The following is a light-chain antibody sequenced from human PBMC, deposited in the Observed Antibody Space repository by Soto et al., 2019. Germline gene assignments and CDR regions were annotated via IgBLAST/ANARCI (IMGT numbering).Light chain of an antibody. CDR3: QQSYSIWT. CDR1: QRISTY. J-gene: IGKJ1*01. V-gene: IGKV1-39*01. CDR2: GAS. Sequence: DIQMSQSPSSLAASVGDRVTITCRASQRISTYLNWYQQKAGKAPKLLISGASSLQSGVPSRFSGSGSGTDFTLTIRSLQPEDFATYYCQQSYSIWTFGQGTRVEIK.